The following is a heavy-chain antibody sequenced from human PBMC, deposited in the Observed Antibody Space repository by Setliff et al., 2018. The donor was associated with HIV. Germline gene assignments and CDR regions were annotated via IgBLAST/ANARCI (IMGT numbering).Heavy chain of an antibody. D-gene: IGHD2-15*01. CDR2: ISSSGSYI. CDR1: GFTYITST. V-gene: IGHV3-21*04. CDR3: ARGQFLAPDMV. J-gene: IGHJ4*02. Sequence: PGGSLRLSCAVSGFTYITSTMNWVRQAPGKGLEWVASISSSGSYIHYADSVRGRFTISRDNAQNSLHLLMSGLRSEDTAMYYCARGQFLAPDMVWGQGTLVTVSS.